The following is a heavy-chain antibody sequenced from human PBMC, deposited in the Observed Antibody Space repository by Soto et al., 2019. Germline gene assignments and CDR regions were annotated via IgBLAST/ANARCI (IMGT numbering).Heavy chain of an antibody. D-gene: IGHD3-3*01. V-gene: IGHV1-69*04. Sequence: ASVKVSCKASGGTFSSYTISWVRQAPGQGLEWMGRIIPILGIANYAQKFQGRVTITADKSTSTAYMELSSLRSEDTAVYYCARDRSSGLQFFSVWGKGTTVTVSS. CDR3: ARDRSSGLQFFSV. CDR1: GGTFSSYT. CDR2: IIPILGIA. J-gene: IGHJ6*04.